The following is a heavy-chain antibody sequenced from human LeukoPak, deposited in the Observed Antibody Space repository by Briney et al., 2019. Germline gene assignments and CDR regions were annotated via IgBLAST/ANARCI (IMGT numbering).Heavy chain of an antibody. J-gene: IGHJ4*02. D-gene: IGHD1-26*01. CDR2: IIPILGIA. V-gene: IGHV1-69*04. CDR1: GGTFSSYA. Sequence: GASVKVYCKASGGTFSSYAIRWVRQAPGQGLEWMGRIIPILGIANYAQKFQGRVTITADKSTSTAYMELSSLRSEDTAVYYCARTAVGATKGDYWGQGTLVTVSS. CDR3: ARTAVGATKGDY.